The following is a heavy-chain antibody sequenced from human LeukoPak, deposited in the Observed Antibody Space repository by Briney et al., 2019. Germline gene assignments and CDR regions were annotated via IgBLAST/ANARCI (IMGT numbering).Heavy chain of an antibody. CDR2: IYHSGST. CDR1: GYSISSGYY. V-gene: IGHV4-38-2*02. J-gene: IGHJ6*03. CDR3: ARVGYYYGSGRFYYYYYMDV. Sequence: SETLSLTCTVSGYSISSGYYWGWIRQPPGKGLEWIGSIYHSGSTYYNPSLKSRVTTSVDTSKNQFSLKLSSVTAADTAVYYCARVGYYYGSGRFYYYYYMDVWGKGTTVTVSS. D-gene: IGHD3-10*01.